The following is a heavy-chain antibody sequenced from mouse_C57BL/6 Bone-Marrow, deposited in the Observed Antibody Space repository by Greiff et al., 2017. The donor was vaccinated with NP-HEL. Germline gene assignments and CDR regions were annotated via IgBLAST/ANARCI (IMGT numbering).Heavy chain of an antibody. CDR2: IYPGSGNT. D-gene: IGHD3-2*02. CDR3: ARRTAQAYYAMDY. J-gene: IGHJ4*01. V-gene: IGHV1-66*01. CDR1: GYSFTSYY. Sequence: VKLMESGPELVKPGASVKISCKASGYSFTSYYIHWVKQRPGQGLEWIGWIYPGSGNTKYNEKFKGKATLTADTSSSTAYMQLSSLTSEDSAVYYCARRTAQAYYAMDYWGQGTSVTVSS.